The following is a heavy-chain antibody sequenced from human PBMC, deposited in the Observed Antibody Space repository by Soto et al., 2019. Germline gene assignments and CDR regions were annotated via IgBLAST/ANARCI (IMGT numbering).Heavy chain of an antibody. J-gene: IGHJ4*02. CDR2: IFESGTT. Sequence: QLQLQESGPGLVRPSETLSLTCAVSGGSISRSNYYWAWIRQPPGKGPEWIGSIFESGTTYKTPSIKSRVSISVYTSKTEFSLSLYFVTAADTAVYYCARGGQYYDMSTYYFDYWGQGTLVTVSS. V-gene: IGHV4-39*01. CDR1: GGSISRSNYY. D-gene: IGHD3-22*01. CDR3: ARGGQYYDMSTYYFDY.